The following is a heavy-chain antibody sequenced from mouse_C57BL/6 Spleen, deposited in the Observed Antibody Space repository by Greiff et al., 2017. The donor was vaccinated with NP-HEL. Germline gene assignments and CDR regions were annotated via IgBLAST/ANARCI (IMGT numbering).Heavy chain of an antibody. CDR3: ARWGDYGNYWYFDV. CDR1: GYTFTSYW. J-gene: IGHJ1*03. D-gene: IGHD2-1*01. Sequence: QVQLQQPGAELVMPGASVKLSCKASGYTFTSYWMHWVKQRPGQGLEWIGEIDPSDSYTNYNQKFKGKSTLTVDKSSSTAYMQLSSLTSEDSAVYYCARWGDYGNYWYFDVWGTGTTVTVSS. CDR2: IDPSDSYT. V-gene: IGHV1-69*01.